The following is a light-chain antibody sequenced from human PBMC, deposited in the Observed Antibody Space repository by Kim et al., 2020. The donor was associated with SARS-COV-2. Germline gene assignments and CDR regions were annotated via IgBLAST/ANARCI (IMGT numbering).Light chain of an antibody. Sequence: GQRVTISCSGSSSNIGSNPVNWYQQLPGTAPKLLIYSNNQRPSGVPDRFSGSKSGTSASLAISGLQSEDESDYYCATWDDSLNGWVFGGGTQLTVL. CDR1: SSNIGSNP. V-gene: IGLV1-44*01. CDR3: ATWDDSLNGWV. J-gene: IGLJ3*02. CDR2: SNN.